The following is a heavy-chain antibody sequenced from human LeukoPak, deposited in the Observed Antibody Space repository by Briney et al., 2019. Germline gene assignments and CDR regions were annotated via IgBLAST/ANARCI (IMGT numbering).Heavy chain of an antibody. CDR2: IRSKANSYAT. CDR1: GFTFSGSA. D-gene: IGHD4-17*01. J-gene: IGHJ5*02. Sequence: SGGSLRLSCAASGFTFSGSAIHWFRQASGKGLEWVGRIRSKANSYATAYAVSVKGRFTISRDDSKNTAYLQMNSLKTEDTAVYYCTSNGDYVGNWFDPWGQGTLVTVSS. CDR3: TSNGDYVGNWFDP. V-gene: IGHV3-73*01.